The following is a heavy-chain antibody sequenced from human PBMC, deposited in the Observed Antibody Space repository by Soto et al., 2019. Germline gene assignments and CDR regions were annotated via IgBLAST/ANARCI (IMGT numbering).Heavy chain of an antibody. Sequence: EVQLLESGGGLVQPGGSLRLSCAASGFTFSSYAMSWVRQPPRKGLEWVSAITGSGGSTYYADSVQGRFTISRDYSKHTLVLPMSGLRAEDTAVYYCAKRGSSGWYPTPVGYFQHWGQGTLVTVSS. CDR1: GFTFSSYA. D-gene: IGHD6-19*01. J-gene: IGHJ1*01. V-gene: IGHV3-23*01. CDR3: AKRGSSGWYPTPVGYFQH. CDR2: ITGSGGST.